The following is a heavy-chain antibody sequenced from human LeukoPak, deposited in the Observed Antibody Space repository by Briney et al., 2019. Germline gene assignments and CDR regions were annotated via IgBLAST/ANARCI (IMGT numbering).Heavy chain of an antibody. Sequence: SETLSLTCTVSGGSISSGDYYWSWIRQPPGKGLEWVGYTYYSGSTYYNPSLKRRVTISVDTSKNQFSLKLSSVTAADTAVYYCPSRNSGSYSQLDYWGQGTLVTVSS. CDR1: GGSISSGDYY. J-gene: IGHJ4*02. D-gene: IGHD3-10*01. CDR3: PSRNSGSYSQLDY. CDR2: TYYSGST. V-gene: IGHV4-30-4*08.